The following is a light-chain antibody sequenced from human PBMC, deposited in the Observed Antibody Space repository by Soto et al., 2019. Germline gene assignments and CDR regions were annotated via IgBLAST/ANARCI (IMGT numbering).Light chain of an antibody. CDR3: SSYARSNNWSVV. CDR1: SSDVGGFKY. J-gene: IGLJ2*01. V-gene: IGLV2-8*01. Sequence: QSALTQPPSASGSPGQSVTISCTGTSSDVGGFKYVSWYQHHPGKAPKLIIYEVTKRPSGVPDRFSGSKSGNTASLTISGLQADDEAEYYCSSYARSNNWSVVFGGGTKVTVL. CDR2: EVT.